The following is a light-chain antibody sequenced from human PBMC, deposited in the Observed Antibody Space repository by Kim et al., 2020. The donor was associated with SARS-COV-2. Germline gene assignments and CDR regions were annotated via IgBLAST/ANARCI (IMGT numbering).Light chain of an antibody. V-gene: IGLV2-23*01. CDR2: EGT. CDR1: SSDVGIYNL. Sequence: QSVLTQPASVSGSPGQSITISCTGTSSDVGIYNLVSWYQHHPGKAPKLMIYEGTKRPSAVSNRFSGSKSGNTASLTISGLQAEDEADYYCCSYAGNSAWVFGGGTQLTVL. CDR3: CSYAGNSAWV. J-gene: IGLJ3*02.